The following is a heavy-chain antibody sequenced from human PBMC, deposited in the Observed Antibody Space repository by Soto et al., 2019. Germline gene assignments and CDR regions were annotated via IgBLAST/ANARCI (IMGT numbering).Heavy chain of an antibody. Sequence: GGSLRLSCAASGFTFSRYAMSWVRQAPGMGLEWVSGISGSSGSTYYAASVQGRFTISRDNSKNTVYLELNNLSAEDTAVYFCAKRSPYSSGWYSPIFDYWGQGALVTVSS. CDR2: ISGSSGST. D-gene: IGHD6-13*01. CDR3: AKRSPYSSGWYSPIFDY. V-gene: IGHV3-23*01. J-gene: IGHJ4*02. CDR1: GFTFSRYA.